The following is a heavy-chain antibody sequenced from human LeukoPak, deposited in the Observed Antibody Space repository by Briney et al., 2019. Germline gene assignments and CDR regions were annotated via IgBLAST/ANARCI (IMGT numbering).Heavy chain of an antibody. J-gene: IGHJ3*02. CDR1: GFTFSSYA. V-gene: IGHV3-30-3*01. D-gene: IGHD1-26*01. CDR3: AKDRTYSGSLDAFDI. Sequence: PGRSLRLSCAASGFTFSSYAMHWVRQAPGKGLEWVAVISYDGSNKYYADSVKGRFTISRDNSKNTLYLQMNSLRAEDTAVYYCAKDRTYSGSLDAFDIWGQGTMVTVSS. CDR2: ISYDGSNK.